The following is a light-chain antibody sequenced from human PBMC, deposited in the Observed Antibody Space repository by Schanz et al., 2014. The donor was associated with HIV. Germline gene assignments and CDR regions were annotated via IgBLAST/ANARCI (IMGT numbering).Light chain of an antibody. CDR2: EVS. V-gene: IGLV2-23*02. CDR3: CSYGGSDNMV. Sequence: QSALTQPASVSGSPGQSITISCTGTSSDVGSYNLVSWYQQHPGKAPKLMIYEVSKRPSGVSNRFSGSKSGNTASLTISGLQAEDEADYYCCSYGGSDNMVFGGGTKLTVL. CDR1: SSDVGSYNL. J-gene: IGLJ2*01.